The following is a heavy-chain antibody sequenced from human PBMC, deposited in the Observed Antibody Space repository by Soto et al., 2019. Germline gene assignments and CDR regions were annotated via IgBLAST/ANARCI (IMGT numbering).Heavy chain of an antibody. CDR3: ANLWGDGYNLGQDYNGMDV. Sequence: QVQMVESGGGVVQPGRSLRLSCAASGFSFENYGMHWVRQAPGRGLEWVAIIWYDGSLQYYAAAVKGRFTISRDNSKNTLYLEMNSLRAEDTAVHYCANLWGDGYNLGQDYNGMDVW. V-gene: IGHV3-33*06. D-gene: IGHD5-12*01. CDR2: IWYDGSLQ. CDR1: GFSFENYG. J-gene: IGHJ6*01.